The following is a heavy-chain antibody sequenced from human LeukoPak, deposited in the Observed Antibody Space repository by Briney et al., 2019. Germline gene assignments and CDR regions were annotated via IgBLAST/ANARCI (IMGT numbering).Heavy chain of an antibody. CDR1: CGSISGHH. CDR3: ARSAGAGSYAWFDP. Sequence: SETLSLTCTVFCGSISGHHWTWVRQPPGKGLEWIGYMYYSGTSTNYNPSLKSRVTISVDTSKNQFSLKLSSVTAADTAVYYCARSAGAGSYAWFDPWGQGTQVTVSS. J-gene: IGHJ5*02. V-gene: IGHV4-59*08. CDR2: MYYSGTST. D-gene: IGHD3-10*01.